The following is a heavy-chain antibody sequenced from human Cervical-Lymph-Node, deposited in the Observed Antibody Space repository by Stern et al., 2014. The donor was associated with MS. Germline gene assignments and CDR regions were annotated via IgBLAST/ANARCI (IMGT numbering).Heavy chain of an antibody. CDR3: AHTLIKDLAPYSAFHF. CDR2: FYGGDDE. D-gene: IGHD4-11*01. Sequence: QVPLKESGPALVKPTPTLTFTCTSSGFSFTTCAVRGAWHRQPPGKDLEFLAAFYGGDDERRSTSLLNRITTTKHPSQNHVRLRITNMDPVDTATYYCAHTLIKDLAPYSAFHFWGQGTVVTVSS. J-gene: IGHJ4*02. CDR1: GFSFTTCAVR. V-gene: IGHV2-5*02.